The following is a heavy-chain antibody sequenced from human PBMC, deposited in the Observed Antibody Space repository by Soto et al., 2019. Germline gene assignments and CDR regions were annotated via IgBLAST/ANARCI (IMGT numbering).Heavy chain of an antibody. CDR3: ARDEAAGGYYFDY. D-gene: IGHD5-12*01. J-gene: IGHJ4*02. V-gene: IGHV3-30-3*01. Sequence: QVQLVESGGGVVQPGRSLRLSCAASGFTFSTYATHWVRQAPGKGLEWVALISYDGSSIYYADSVKGRFNISRDNSRNTLYLQMNSLRDEDTAVYYCARDEAAGGYYFDYWGQGTLVTVSS. CDR2: ISYDGSSI. CDR1: GFTFSTYA.